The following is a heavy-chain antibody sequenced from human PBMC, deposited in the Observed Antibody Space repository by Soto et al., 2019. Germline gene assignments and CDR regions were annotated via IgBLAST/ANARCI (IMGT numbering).Heavy chain of an antibody. CDR2: INHSGST. Sequence: QVQLQQWGAGLLKPSETLSLTCAVYGGSFSGYYWSWIRQPPGKGLEWIGEINHSGSTNYNPSLKSRVTISVDTSKNQFSLKLSSVTAADTAVYYCARGVWYYDSSGSGDYYYGMDVWGQGTTVTVSS. D-gene: IGHD3-22*01. CDR1: GGSFSGYY. CDR3: ARGVWYYDSSGSGDYYYGMDV. J-gene: IGHJ6*02. V-gene: IGHV4-34*01.